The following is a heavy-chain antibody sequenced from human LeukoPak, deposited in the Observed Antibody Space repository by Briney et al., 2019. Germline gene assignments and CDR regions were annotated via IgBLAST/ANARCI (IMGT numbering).Heavy chain of an antibody. CDR3: ARGLRLGELSTNP. V-gene: IGHV4-39*07. J-gene: IGHJ5*02. CDR1: GGSISSGSYY. Sequence: SETLSLTCTVSGGSISSGSYYWSWIRQPPGKGLEWIGSIYHSGSTYYNPSLKSRVTISVDTSKNQFSLKLSSVTAADTAVYYCARGLRLGELSTNPWGQGTLVTVSS. CDR2: IYHSGST. D-gene: IGHD3-16*02.